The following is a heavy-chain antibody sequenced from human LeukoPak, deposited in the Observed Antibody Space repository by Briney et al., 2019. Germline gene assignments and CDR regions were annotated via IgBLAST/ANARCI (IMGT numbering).Heavy chain of an antibody. J-gene: IGHJ4*02. CDR2: INPSGVST. CDR3: ARDKYYDFWSGYYTGEYYFDY. D-gene: IGHD3-3*01. V-gene: IGHV1-46*01. CDR1: GYTFTSYY. Sequence: ASVKVSCKASGYTFTSYYMHWVRQAPGQGLEWMGIINPSGVSTSYAQKFQGRVTMTRDTSTSTVYMELSSLRSEDTAVYYCARDKYYDFWSGYYTGEYYFDYWGQGTLVTVSS.